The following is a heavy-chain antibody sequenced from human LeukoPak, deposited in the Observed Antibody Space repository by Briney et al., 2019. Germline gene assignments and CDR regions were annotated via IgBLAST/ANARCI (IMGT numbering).Heavy chain of an antibody. Sequence: SVKVSCKASGGTFSSYAISWVRQAPGQGLEWMGGIIPIFGTANYAQKFQGRVTITADKSTSTAYMELSSLRSEDTAVYYCARDSTWTYYYDSSGSPYFDCWGQGTLVTVSS. J-gene: IGHJ4*02. CDR2: IIPIFGTA. CDR1: GGTFSSYA. D-gene: IGHD3-22*01. CDR3: ARDSTWTYYYDSSGSPYFDC. V-gene: IGHV1-69*06.